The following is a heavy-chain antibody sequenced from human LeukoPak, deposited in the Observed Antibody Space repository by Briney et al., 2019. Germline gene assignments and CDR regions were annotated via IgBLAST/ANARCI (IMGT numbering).Heavy chain of an antibody. CDR2: IRSTGGTT. V-gene: IGHV3-23*01. Sequence: TGGSLRLSCGASGFTFSNYAMSWVRQAPGKGLESVSDIRSTGGTTAYADSVKGRFTISRDNSRNTLYLQMNSLRAEDTAVYYCARADGGSTGILHTWGQGTLVTVSS. CDR1: GFTFSNYA. CDR3: ARADGGSTGILHT. J-gene: IGHJ5*02. D-gene: IGHD7-27*01.